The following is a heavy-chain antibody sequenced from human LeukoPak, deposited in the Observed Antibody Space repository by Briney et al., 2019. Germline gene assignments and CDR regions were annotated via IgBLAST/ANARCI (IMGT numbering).Heavy chain of an antibody. J-gene: IGHJ4*02. V-gene: IGHV3-48*01. D-gene: IGHD2-15*01. Sequence: GGSLRLSCAASGFTFSSYSKNWVRQAPGKGLEWISYISSGCSTIYYADSVKGRLTISRDNAKNSLYLQMNSLRAEDTAVYYCARDYSVDYWGQGTLVTVSS. CDR3: ARDYSVDY. CDR1: GFTFSSYS. CDR2: ISSGCSTI.